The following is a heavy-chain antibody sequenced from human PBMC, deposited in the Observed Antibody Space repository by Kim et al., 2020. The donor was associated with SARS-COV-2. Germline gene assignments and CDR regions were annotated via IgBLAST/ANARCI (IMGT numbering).Heavy chain of an antibody. CDR2: IRSKAYGGTT. V-gene: IGHV3-49*03. CDR3: TREPTVTKEAAFDI. CDR1: GFTFGDYA. J-gene: IGHJ3*02. Sequence: GGSLRLSCTASGFTFGDYAMSWFRQAPGKGLEWVGFIRSKAYGGTTEYAASVKGRFTISRDDSKSIAYLQMNSLKTEDTAVYYCTREPTVTKEAAFDIWGQVTMVTVSS. D-gene: IGHD4-17*01.